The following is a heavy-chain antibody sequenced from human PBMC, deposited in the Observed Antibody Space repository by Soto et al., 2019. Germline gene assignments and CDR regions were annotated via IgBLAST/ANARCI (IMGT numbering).Heavy chain of an antibody. Sequence: LETLSLTCTVSGGSISSSSYHWGWIRQPPGKGLEWIGTIYYSGSTYYNPSLRSRVTISVDTSKNQFSLKLSSVIAADTAVYFCARRSGKFDSWGQGTLVTVS. CDR2: IYYSGST. CDR3: ARRSGKFDS. CDR1: GGSISSSSYH. J-gene: IGHJ4*02. D-gene: IGHD6-13*01. V-gene: IGHV4-39*01.